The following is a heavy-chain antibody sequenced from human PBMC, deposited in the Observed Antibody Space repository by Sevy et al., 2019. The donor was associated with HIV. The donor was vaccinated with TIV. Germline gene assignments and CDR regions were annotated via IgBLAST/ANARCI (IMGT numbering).Heavy chain of an antibody. J-gene: IGHJ4*02. CDR1: GFTVSSNY. CDR2: IYSGGST. V-gene: IGHV3-53*01. D-gene: IGHD3-10*02. Sequence: GGSLRLSCAASGFTVSSNYMSWVRQAPGKGLEWVSVIYSGGSTYYADSGKGRFTISRDNSKNTLYLQMNSLRAEDTAVYYCARVLFGGWGRLRHFDYWGQGTLVTVSS. CDR3: ARVLFGGWGRLRHFDY.